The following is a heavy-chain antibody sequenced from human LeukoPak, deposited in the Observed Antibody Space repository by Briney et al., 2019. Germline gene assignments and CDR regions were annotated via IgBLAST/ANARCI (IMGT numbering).Heavy chain of an antibody. CDR3: AKRVSGWYWVDY. D-gene: IGHD6-19*01. Sequence: GGSLRLSCAASGFPVSSNYMSWVSQAPGKGLEWVSVFYIDGSTYYADSVKGRFTISRDNSKNTLYLQMNSLRAEDTAVYYCAKRVSGWYWVDYWGQGTLVTVSS. CDR1: GFPVSSNY. J-gene: IGHJ4*02. CDR2: FYIDGST. V-gene: IGHV3-53*01.